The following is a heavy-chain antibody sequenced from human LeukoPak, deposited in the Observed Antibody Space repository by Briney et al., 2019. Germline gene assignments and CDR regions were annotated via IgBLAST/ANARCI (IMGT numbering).Heavy chain of an antibody. CDR2: ISSSSSTI. D-gene: IGHD5-24*01. J-gene: IGHJ6*02. Sequence: PGGSLRLSCAASGFNFGAYTINWVRQAPGKGLEWVSYISSSSSTIYYADSVKGRFTISRDNAKNSLYLQMNSLRAEDTAVYHCARDRINPYYYYGMDVWGQGTTVTVSS. V-gene: IGHV3-48*01. CDR3: ARDRINPYYYYGMDV. CDR1: GFNFGAYT.